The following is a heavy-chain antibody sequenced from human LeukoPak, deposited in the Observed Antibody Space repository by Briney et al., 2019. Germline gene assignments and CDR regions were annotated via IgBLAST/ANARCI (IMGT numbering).Heavy chain of an antibody. CDR1: GFTFSSYG. D-gene: IGHD6-19*01. CDR3: AAAGPYSSGWHFDY. Sequence: GGSLRLSCAASGFTFSSYGMHWVRQAPGKGLEWVAVISYDGSNKYYADSVKGRFTISRDNSKNTLYLQMNSLRAEDTAVYYCAAAGPYSSGWHFDYWGQGTLVTVPS. J-gene: IGHJ4*02. V-gene: IGHV3-30*03. CDR2: ISYDGSNK.